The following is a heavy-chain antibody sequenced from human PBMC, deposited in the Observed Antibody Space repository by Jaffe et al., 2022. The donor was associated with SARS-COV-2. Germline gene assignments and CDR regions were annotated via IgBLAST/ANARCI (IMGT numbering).Heavy chain of an antibody. Sequence: EVQLVESGGVGVQPGGSLRLSCVASGFTFDDYTMYWVRQAPGKGLEWVSAISWDGARTYYAASVKGRFTVSRDNSKNSLYLQMNSLTTQDTALYYCSKGGSSGWYSLFDYWGQGTLVTVSP. V-gene: IGHV3-43*01. CDR1: GFTFDDYT. D-gene: IGHD6-13*01. CDR2: ISWDGART. J-gene: IGHJ4*02. CDR3: SKGGSSGWYSLFDY.